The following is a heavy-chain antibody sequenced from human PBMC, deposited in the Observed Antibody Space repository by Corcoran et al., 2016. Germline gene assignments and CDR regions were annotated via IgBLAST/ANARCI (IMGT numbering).Heavy chain of an antibody. J-gene: IGHJ6*02. CDR3: ARSKVWGDTPNKYGEPKGRYYYYGMDV. D-gene: IGHD3-10*01. CDR1: GGTFSSYA. V-gene: IGHV1-69*06. Sequence: QVQLVQSGAEVKKPGSSVKVSCKASGGTFSSYAISWVRQAPGQGLEWMGGIIPIFGTANYAQKFQGRVTITADKSTSTAYMELSSLRSEDTAVYCCARSKVWGDTPNKYGEPKGRYYYYGMDVWGQGTTVTVSS. CDR2: IIPIFGTA.